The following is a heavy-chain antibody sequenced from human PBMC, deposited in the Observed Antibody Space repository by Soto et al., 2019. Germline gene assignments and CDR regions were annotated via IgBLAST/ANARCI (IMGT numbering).Heavy chain of an antibody. CDR3: ERQSGTAIRSEYFKH. D-gene: IGHD2-21*02. V-gene: IGHV3-33*01. J-gene: IGHJ1*01. Sequence: GSLRLSCAVSGFTFNSYCMHWVRQAPGKGLEWVAVIWYDGSNKYYADSVKGRYTISRDNSKNTLYLQMDSLRAEDTAGYYCERQSGTAIRSEYFKHWGQGT. CDR2: IWYDGSNK. CDR1: GFTFNSYC.